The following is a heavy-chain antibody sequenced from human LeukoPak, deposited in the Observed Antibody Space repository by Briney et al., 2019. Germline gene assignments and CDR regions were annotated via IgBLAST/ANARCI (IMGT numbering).Heavy chain of an antibody. D-gene: IGHD6-13*01. V-gene: IGHV4-30-4*01. J-gene: IGHJ4*02. Sequence: PSETLSLTCTVSGGSISSGDYYWSWIRQPPGKGLEWIGYIYYSGSTYYNPSLKSRVTISVDTSKNQFSLKLSSVTAADTAVYYCARGRGESSSWYFDYWGQGTLVTVSS. CDR3: ARGRGESSSWYFDY. CDR2: IYYSGST. CDR1: GGSISSGDYY.